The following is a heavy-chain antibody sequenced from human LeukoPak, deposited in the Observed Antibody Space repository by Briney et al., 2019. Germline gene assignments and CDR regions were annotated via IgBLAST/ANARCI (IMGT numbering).Heavy chain of an antibody. D-gene: IGHD6-6*01. V-gene: IGHV4-31*03. CDR3: ARGVGSSLTY. Sequence: SETLSLTCTVSGGSISSGGYYWSWIRQHPGKGLEWIGYIYYSGSTYYNPSLKSRVTISVDTSKSQFSLKLSSVTAADTAVYYCARGVGSSLTYWGQGTLVTVSS. J-gene: IGHJ4*02. CDR1: GGSISSGGYY. CDR2: IYYSGST.